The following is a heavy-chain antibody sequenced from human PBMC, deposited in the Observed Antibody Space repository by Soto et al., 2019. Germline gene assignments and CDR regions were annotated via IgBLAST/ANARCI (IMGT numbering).Heavy chain of an antibody. CDR3: ARVAYYYDSSGYFY. CDR1: GFTFSSYN. V-gene: IGHV3-48*01. D-gene: IGHD3-22*01. CDR2: ISSSGSTI. Sequence: EVQLVESGGGLVQPGGSLRLSCAASGFTFSSYNMNGVRQAPGKGLEWVSYISSSGSTIYYADSVKGRFTISRDNAKNSLYLQMNSLRAEDTAVYYCARVAYYYDSSGYFYWGQGTLVTVS. J-gene: IGHJ4*02.